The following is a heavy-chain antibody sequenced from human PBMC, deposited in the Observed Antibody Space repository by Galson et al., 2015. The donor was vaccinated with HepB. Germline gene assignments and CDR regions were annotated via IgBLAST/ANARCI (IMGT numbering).Heavy chain of an antibody. CDR3: VSQYSSGWEVFDN. V-gene: IGHV5-51*01. Sequence: QSGAEVKKPGESLKISCTGSGFPFTTYWIGWVRQMAGRGLEWVGAIYPADSDASYSPSSQGQVTISADKSISTAYLQWSSLKASDTAMYYCVSQYSSGWEVFDNWGRGTLVTVSS. D-gene: IGHD6-25*01. J-gene: IGHJ4*02. CDR1: GFPFTTYW. CDR2: IYPADSDA.